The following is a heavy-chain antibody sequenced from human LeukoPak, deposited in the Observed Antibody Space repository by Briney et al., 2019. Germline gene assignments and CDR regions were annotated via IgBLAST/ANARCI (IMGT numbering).Heavy chain of an antibody. Sequence: SETLSLTCTVSGGSISSYYWSRIRQPPGKGLEWIGYIYYSGSTNYNPSLKSRVTISVDTSKNQFSLKLSSVTAADTAVYYCARGTYYYDSSGYYYVYYFDYWGQGTLVTVSS. D-gene: IGHD3-22*01. J-gene: IGHJ4*02. CDR2: IYYSGST. CDR1: GGSISSYY. V-gene: IGHV4-59*01. CDR3: ARGTYYYDSSGYYYVYYFDY.